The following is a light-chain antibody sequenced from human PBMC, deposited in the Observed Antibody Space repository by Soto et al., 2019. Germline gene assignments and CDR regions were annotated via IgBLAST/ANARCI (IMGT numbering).Light chain of an antibody. Sequence: EIVLTQSPGILSLSPGERVTLSCTASQSVSSTYLAWYRHAPGLSPRLLIYGASNRATVVPDRFSSSYSGTDFTLTISRLQPEDFAVYYYQYYESSAYTFGQGTKLEI. CDR1: QSVSSTY. V-gene: IGKV3-20*01. J-gene: IGKJ2*01. CDR2: GAS. CDR3: QYYESSAYT.